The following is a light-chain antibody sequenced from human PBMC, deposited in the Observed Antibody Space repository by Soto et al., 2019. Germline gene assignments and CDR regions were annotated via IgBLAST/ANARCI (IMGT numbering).Light chain of an antibody. Sequence: QSALAQPASVSGSPGQSITISCTGSGRDIGAYDYVSWYQQHPGKAPKLLIYGVNNRLSGVSYRFSASKSAFTASLTISGLQAEDEAHYYCSSYTTSYFYVFGPGTKVTVL. CDR2: GVN. J-gene: IGLJ1*01. CDR3: SSYTTSYFYV. CDR1: GRDIGAYDY. V-gene: IGLV2-14*01.